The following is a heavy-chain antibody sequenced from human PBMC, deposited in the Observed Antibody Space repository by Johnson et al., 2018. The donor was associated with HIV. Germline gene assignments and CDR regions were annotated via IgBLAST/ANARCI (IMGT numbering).Heavy chain of an antibody. Sequence: EVQLVESGGGLIQPGGSLRFSCAGSGFTVSRSYMSWVRQAPGKGLEWVSVIYSGGSTYYADSVKGRCTISRDNSKNTLHLQMKSLRAAYTAVYYCARILVGTMVRGVSLHDAFDIWGQGTMVTVSS. D-gene: IGHD3-10*01. CDR2: IYSGGST. V-gene: IGHV3-53*01. J-gene: IGHJ3*02. CDR3: ARILVGTMVRGVSLHDAFDI. CDR1: GFTVSRSY.